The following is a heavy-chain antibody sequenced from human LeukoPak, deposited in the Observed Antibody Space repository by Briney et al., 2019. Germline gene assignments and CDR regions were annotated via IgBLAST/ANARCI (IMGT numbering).Heavy chain of an antibody. CDR2: ISSGGNYI. CDR1: GFIFSSYS. V-gene: IGHV3-21*01. D-gene: IGHD3-22*01. J-gene: IGHJ4*02. Sequence: GGSLRLSCAASGFIFSSYSMNWVRQAPGKGLEWVSSISSGGNYIHYADSVKGRFTISRDNAKNSLYLQMNSLRAEDMAVYYCASVTYDSSGFYYWGQGTLVTVSS. CDR3: ASVTYDSSGFYY.